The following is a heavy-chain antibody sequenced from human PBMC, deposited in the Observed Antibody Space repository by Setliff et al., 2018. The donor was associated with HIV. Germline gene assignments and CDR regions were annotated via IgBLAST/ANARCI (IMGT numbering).Heavy chain of an antibody. CDR3: ARQEPFGGTPEGDY. J-gene: IGHJ4*01. CDR1: GGSISKNYY. D-gene: IGHD2-15*01. Sequence: SETLSLTCNVSGGSISKNYYWGWIRQPPDKGLEWIGSFHYSGSTSYNPSLKSRVTISVDASKNQVSLNLISVTAADTAVYYCARQEPFGGTPEGDYWGPGTLVTVSS. CDR2: FHYSGST. V-gene: IGHV4-39*01.